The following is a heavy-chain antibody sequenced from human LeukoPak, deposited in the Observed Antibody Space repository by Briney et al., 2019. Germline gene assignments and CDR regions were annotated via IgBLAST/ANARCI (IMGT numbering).Heavy chain of an antibody. Sequence: GGSLRLSCAASGFTFDDYAMHWVRQAPGKGLEWVSGISWNSGSIGYADSVKGRFTISRDNAKNSLYLQMNSLGAEDTASYYCAKGNSSGLVDAFDIWGQGTMVTVSS. CDR1: GFTFDDYA. CDR3: AKGNSSGLVDAFDI. J-gene: IGHJ3*02. D-gene: IGHD6-19*01. CDR2: ISWNSGSI. V-gene: IGHV3-9*01.